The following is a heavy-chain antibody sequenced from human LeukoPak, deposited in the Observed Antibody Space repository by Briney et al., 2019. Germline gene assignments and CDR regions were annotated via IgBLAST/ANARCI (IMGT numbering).Heavy chain of an antibody. V-gene: IGHV3-30*18. CDR3: AKDPLAYCGGDCYSTFDY. CDR2: ISYDGSNE. CDR1: GFTFSSYG. D-gene: IGHD2-21*02. J-gene: IGHJ4*02. Sequence: GRSLRLSCAASGFTFSSYGMHWVRQAPGKGLEWVAVISYDGSNEYYADSVKGRFTISRDNSKNTLYLQMNSLGAEDTAVYYCAKDPLAYCGGDCYSTFDYWGQGTLVTVSS.